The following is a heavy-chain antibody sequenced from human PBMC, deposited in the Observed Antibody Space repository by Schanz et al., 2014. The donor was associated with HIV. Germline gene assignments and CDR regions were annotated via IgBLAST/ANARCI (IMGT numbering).Heavy chain of an antibody. CDR2: IVIGSGTA. CDR3: AAEYLPRITFLRGRWFDP. J-gene: IGHJ5*02. Sequence: QLQLVQSGPELKKPGTSVTVSCKGSGFTFRNSAVQWVRQTRGQRLECLGWIVIGSGTANYAQRFQERVTITRDLSTDTVYMELRRLRSEDTAVYYCAAEYLPRITFLRGRWFDPWGQGTLVTVSS. V-gene: IGHV1-58*01. D-gene: IGHD3-10*01. CDR1: GFTFRNSA.